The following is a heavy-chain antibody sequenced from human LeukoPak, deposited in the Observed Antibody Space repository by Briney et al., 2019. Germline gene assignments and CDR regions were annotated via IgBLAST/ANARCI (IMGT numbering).Heavy chain of an antibody. CDR3: ARRNGGWFDY. CDR1: GGSISSSSYY. V-gene: IGHV4-39*01. CDR2: VYYSGST. Sequence: SETLSLTCTVSGGSISSSSYYWGWLRQPPGKGLEWIGSVYYSGSTYYNPSLKSRVTISVDTSKNQFSLKLSSVTAADTAVYYCARRNGGWFDYWGQGTLVTVSS. J-gene: IGHJ4*02. D-gene: IGHD1-1*01.